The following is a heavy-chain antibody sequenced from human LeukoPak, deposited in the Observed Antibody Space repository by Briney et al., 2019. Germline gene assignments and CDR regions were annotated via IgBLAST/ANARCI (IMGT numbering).Heavy chain of an antibody. CDR3: AKQLGYCSDGSCYFPY. CDR1: GFTFSSSA. J-gene: IGHJ4*02. Sequence: GGSLRLSCAASGFTFSSSAMSWVRQAPGKGLEWVSAISNNGGYTYYADSVQGRFTISGDNSKSTLCLQMNSLRAEDTAVYYCAKQLGYCSDGSCYFPYWGQGTLFTVSS. CDR2: ISNNGGYT. D-gene: IGHD2-15*01. V-gene: IGHV3-23*01.